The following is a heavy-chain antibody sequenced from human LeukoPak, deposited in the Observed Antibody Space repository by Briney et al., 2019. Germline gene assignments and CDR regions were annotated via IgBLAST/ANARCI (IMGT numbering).Heavy chain of an antibody. CDR2: IYYSGST. J-gene: IGHJ4*02. CDR3: ARHGDIVVVPAANYFDY. Sequence: SETLSLTCTVSGGSISSYYWSWIRQPPGKGLEWIGYIYYSGSTNYNPSLKSRVTISVDTSKNQFSLKLSSVTAADTAVYYCARHGDIVVVPAANYFDYWAREPWSPSPQ. V-gene: IGHV4-59*08. D-gene: IGHD2-2*01. CDR1: GGSISSYY.